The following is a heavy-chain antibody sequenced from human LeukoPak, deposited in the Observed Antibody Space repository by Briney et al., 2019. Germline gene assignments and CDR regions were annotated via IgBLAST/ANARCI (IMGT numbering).Heavy chain of an antibody. CDR3: GKELDSSDLYYFDY. CDR1: GFTFSSYA. V-gene: IGHV3-23*01. CDR2: ISGSGGST. D-gene: IGHD6-19*01. J-gene: IGHJ4*02. Sequence: PGASLRLSCAASGFTFSSYAMSWVRQAPGKGLEWVSAISGSGGSTYYSDSVKGRFTISRDNSKNTLYLQMNSLRAEDTAVYYCGKELDSSDLYYFDYWGQGTLVTVSS.